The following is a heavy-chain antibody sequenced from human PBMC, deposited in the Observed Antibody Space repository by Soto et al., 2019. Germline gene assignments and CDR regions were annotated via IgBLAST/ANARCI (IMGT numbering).Heavy chain of an antibody. V-gene: IGHV3-23*01. J-gene: IGHJ4*02. CDR1: GLTFSRYG. D-gene: IGHD4-4*01. Sequence: GALRLSCAASGLTFSRYGMSWVRQAPGKGLEWVSAITTSGDRTYYADSVKGRFTISRDNSKSTLYLQMNSLRAEDTALFYCARRSSRDYSNPFDYWGQGTLVTVSS. CDR2: ITTSGDRT. CDR3: ARRSSRDYSNPFDY.